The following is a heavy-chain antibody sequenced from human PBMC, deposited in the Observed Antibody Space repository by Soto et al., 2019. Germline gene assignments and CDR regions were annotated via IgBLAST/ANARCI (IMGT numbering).Heavy chain of an antibody. CDR1: GFTLSSYW. CDR3: ARGNLGIAARQHY. Sequence: GKSGGCRRRSCAASGFTLSSYWMHWVRQASGKGLVWVSRINSDGSSTSYADSVKGRFTISRDNAKNTLYLQMNSLRAEDTAVYYCARGNLGIAARQHYWGQGTLVTVSS. D-gene: IGHD6-6*01. CDR2: INSDGSST. V-gene: IGHV3-74*01. J-gene: IGHJ4*02.